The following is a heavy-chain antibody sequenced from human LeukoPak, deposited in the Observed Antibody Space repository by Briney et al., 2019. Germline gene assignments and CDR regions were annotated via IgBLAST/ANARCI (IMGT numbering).Heavy chain of an antibody. J-gene: IGHJ3*02. CDR3: ARKVEAGLEAFDI. D-gene: IGHD6-19*01. CDR2: IIPIFGTA. CDR1: GGTFSSYA. Sequence: SVKVSCKASGGTFSSYANSWVRQAPGQGLEWMGGIIPIFGTANYAQKFQGRVTITADESTSTAYMELSSLRSEDTAVYYCARKVEAGLEAFDIWGQGTMVTVSS. V-gene: IGHV1-69*13.